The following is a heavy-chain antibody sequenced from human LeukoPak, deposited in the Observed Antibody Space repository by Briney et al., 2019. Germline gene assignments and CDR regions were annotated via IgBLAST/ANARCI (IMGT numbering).Heavy chain of an antibody. CDR3: ARGMYYYDSSGYYYEGDGYYFDY. J-gene: IGHJ4*02. CDR1: GFTFSSYG. D-gene: IGHD3-22*01. V-gene: IGHV3-33*08. Sequence: AGGSLRLSCAASGFTFSSYGMHWVRQAPGKGLEWVAVIWYDGSNKYYADSVKGRFTISRDNSKNTLYLQMNSLRAEDTAVYYCARGMYYYDSSGYYYEGDGYYFDYWGQGTLVTVSS. CDR2: IWYDGSNK.